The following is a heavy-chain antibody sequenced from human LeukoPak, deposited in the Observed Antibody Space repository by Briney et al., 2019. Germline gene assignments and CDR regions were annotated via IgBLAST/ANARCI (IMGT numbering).Heavy chain of an antibody. CDR2: ISSSGSTI. D-gene: IGHD3-9*01. V-gene: IGHV3-48*03. CDR3: ARDPAYYDILPGYYNYGMDV. Sequence: GGSLRLCCAASGFTFSSYEMNWGRQAPGPGLEWGSYISSSGSTIYYADSVKGRITISRDNAKNSLYLQMNSLRAEDSAVYYCARDPAYYDILPGYYNYGMDVWGKGTTVTVSS. J-gene: IGHJ6*04. CDR1: GFTFSSYE.